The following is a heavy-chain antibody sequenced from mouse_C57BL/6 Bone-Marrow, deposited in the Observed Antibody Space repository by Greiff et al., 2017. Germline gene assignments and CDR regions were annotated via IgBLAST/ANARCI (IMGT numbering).Heavy chain of an antibody. V-gene: IGHV1-69*01. CDR2: IDPSDSYT. Sequence: VQLQQSGAELVMPGASVKLSCKASGYTFTSYWMHWVKQRPGQGLEWIGEIDPSDSYTNYNHKFKGKSTLTVDKSSSTAYMQLSSLTSEDSAVYFCSGGWFAYWGQGTLVTVSA. J-gene: IGHJ3*01. CDR1: GYTFTSYW. CDR3: SGGWFAY.